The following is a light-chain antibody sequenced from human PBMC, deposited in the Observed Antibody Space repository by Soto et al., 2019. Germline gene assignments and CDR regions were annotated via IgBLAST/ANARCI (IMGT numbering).Light chain of an antibody. CDR3: NSYTSQNTFV. CDR2: EVN. J-gene: IGLJ1*01. V-gene: IGLV2-14*03. CDR1: GSDVGAHDF. Sequence: QSALTQPASVSGSPGQAITISCSGTGSDVGAHDFISWYQQHPGKAPKLMIYEVNNRPSGVSDRFSGSKSGNTASLTISGLQTEDEADYYCNSYTSQNTFVFGSGTKVTVL.